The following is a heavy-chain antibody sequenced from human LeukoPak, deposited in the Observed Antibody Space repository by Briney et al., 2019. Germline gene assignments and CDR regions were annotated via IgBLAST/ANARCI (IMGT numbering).Heavy chain of an antibody. J-gene: IGHJ6*02. Sequence: RASVKVSCKASGGTFSSYAISWVRQAPGQGLEWMGGIIPIFGTANYAQKFQGRVTITADESTSTAYMELSSLRSEDTAVYYCARGRYSSSWSKKKKKNYYYYYGMDVWGQGTTVTVSS. V-gene: IGHV1-69*13. D-gene: IGHD6-13*01. CDR1: GGTFSSYA. CDR2: IIPIFGTA. CDR3: ARGRYSSSWSKKKKKNYYYYYGMDV.